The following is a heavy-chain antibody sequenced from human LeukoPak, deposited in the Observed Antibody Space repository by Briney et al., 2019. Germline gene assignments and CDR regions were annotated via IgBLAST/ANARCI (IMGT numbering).Heavy chain of an antibody. D-gene: IGHD3-3*01. J-gene: IGHJ4*02. V-gene: IGHV3-30*02. CDR2: IRYDGSNK. CDR1: GFTFSSYG. Sequence: GSLRLSCVASGFTFSSYGMHWVRQAPGKGLEWVAFIRYDGSNKYYADSDKGRFTISRDNSKNTLYLQMNSLGAEDTAVYYCAKVDDFWSGYPDYWGQGTLVTVSS. CDR3: AKVDDFWSGYPDY.